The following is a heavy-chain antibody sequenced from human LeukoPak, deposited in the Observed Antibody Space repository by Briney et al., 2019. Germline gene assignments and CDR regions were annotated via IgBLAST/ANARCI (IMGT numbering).Heavy chain of an antibody. J-gene: IGHJ6*03. Sequence: GGSLRLXCAASGFTFSSYAMSWVRQAPGKGLERVSAISGSGGSTYYADSVKGRFTISRDNSKNTLYLQMNSLRAEDTAVYYCAKGPYDFWSGYYVYYYMDVWGKGTTVTVSS. CDR2: ISGSGGST. D-gene: IGHD3-3*01. CDR3: AKGPYDFWSGYYVYYYMDV. CDR1: GFTFSSYA. V-gene: IGHV3-23*01.